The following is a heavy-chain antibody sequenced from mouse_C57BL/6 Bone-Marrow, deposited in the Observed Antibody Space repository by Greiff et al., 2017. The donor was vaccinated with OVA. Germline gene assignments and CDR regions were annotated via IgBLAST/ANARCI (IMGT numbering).Heavy chain of an antibody. D-gene: IGHD1-1*01. Sequence: EVQLQQSGAELVRPGDSVKLSCTVSGFNIKDDYMHWVKQRPEQGLEWIGWIDRENGDTEYASKFQGKATITADTSSNTVYLQLNSLTSEDTAVYYCTTTGLYFDYWGQGTTLTVSS. J-gene: IGHJ2*01. CDR3: TTTGLYFDY. V-gene: IGHV14-4*01. CDR2: IDRENGDT. CDR1: GFNIKDDY.